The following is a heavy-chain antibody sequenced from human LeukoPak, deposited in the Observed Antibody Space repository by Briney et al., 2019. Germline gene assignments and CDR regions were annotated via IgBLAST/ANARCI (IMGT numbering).Heavy chain of an antibody. CDR3: ARDSAGGWFDP. Sequence: SETLSLTCTVSGGSISSYYWSWIRQPPGKGLEWIGYIYYSGSTNYNPSLKRRVTISVDTSKNQFSLKLSSVTAADTAVYYCARDSAGGWFDPWGQGTLVTVSS. CDR1: GGSISSYY. D-gene: IGHD3-10*01. J-gene: IGHJ5*02. CDR2: IYYSGST. V-gene: IGHV4-59*12.